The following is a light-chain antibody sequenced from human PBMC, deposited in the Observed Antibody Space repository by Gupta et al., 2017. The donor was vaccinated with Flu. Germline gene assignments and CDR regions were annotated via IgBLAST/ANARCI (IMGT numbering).Light chain of an antibody. CDR3: CSYAGSSTWV. Sequence: QSALTQPASVSGSPGQSITISCTGTRNDVGSYNCVSWYQQDPGKAPKLMIYEVSKRPSGVSNRFSGSKSGIKASMTISGLQAEDEASYYCCSYAGSSTWVFGIGTHVTVL. CDR1: RNDVGSYNC. V-gene: IGLV2-23*02. CDR2: EVS. J-gene: IGLJ1*01.